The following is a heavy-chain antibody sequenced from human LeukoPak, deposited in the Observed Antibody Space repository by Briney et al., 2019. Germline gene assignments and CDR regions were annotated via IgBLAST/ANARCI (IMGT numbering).Heavy chain of an antibody. CDR2: INTKGAAT. CDR3: ARATSISRKSSLQY. Sequence: PGGSLRLSCAASGFTFSDYALHWVRQSPGKGLEFVSSINTKGAATYYADSVKGRFTISRDNSKNTLSLQMGSLRGEDMAVYYCARATSISRKSSLQYWGQGTLVTVSS. CDR1: GFTFSDYA. D-gene: IGHD2-21*01. V-gene: IGHV3-64*02. J-gene: IGHJ4*02.